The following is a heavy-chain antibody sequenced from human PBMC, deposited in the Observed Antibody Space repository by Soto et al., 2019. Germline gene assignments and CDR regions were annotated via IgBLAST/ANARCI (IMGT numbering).Heavy chain of an antibody. J-gene: IGHJ4*02. CDR2: IYFSGST. Sequence: TLSLTCTVSGGSITSGGFYWSWIRQHPGKGLEWIGFIYFSGSTYYNPSLKSRVTISVDTSKNQFSLNLTSVTAADTAVYYCARDGRTSGYYLDYWGQGTLVTVSS. V-gene: IGHV4-31*03. D-gene: IGHD3-22*01. CDR1: GGSITSGGFY. CDR3: ARDGRTSGYYLDY.